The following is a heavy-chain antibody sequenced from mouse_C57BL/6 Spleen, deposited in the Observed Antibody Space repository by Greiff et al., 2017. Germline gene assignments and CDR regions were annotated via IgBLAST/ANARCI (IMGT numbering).Heavy chain of an antibody. CDR3: TRCHNYYGSSPTWFAY. D-gene: IGHD1-1*01. V-gene: IGHV1-15*01. Sequence: LVESGAELVRPGASVTLSCKASGYTFTDYEMHWVKQTPVHGLEWIGAIDPETGGTAYNQKFKGKAILTADKSSSTAYMELRSLTSEDSAVYYCTRCHNYYGSSPTWFAYWGQGTLVTVSA. CDR2: IDPETGGT. J-gene: IGHJ3*01. CDR1: GYTFTDYE.